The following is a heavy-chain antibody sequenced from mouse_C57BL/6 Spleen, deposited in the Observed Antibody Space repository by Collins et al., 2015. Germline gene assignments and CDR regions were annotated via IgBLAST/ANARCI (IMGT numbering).Heavy chain of an antibody. D-gene: IGHD6-1*01. J-gene: IGHJ4*01. V-gene: IGHV9-3-1*01. Sequence: QIQLVQSGPELKKPGETVKISCKASGYTFTNYGMNWVKQAPGKGLKWMGWINTYTGEPTYVDDFKGRFAFSLETSASTAYLQINNLKNEDTATYFCAREPLAMDYWGQGTLVTVSS. CDR2: INTYTGEP. CDR1: GYTFTNYG. CDR3: AREPLAMDY.